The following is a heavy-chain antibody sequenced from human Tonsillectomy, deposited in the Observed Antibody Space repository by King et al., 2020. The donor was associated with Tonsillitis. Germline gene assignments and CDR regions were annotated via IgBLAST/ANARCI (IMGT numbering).Heavy chain of an antibody. D-gene: IGHD2-15*01. J-gene: IGHJ6*02. CDR3: ARRDAALDYYYYGMDV. CDR2: ISYDGSNK. CDR1: GFTFSSYA. Sequence: VQLVESGGGVVQPGRSLRLSCAASGFTFSSYAMHWVRQAPGKGLEWVAVISYDGSNKYYADSVKGRFTISRDNSKNKLYLQMNSLRTEDTAVYSCARRDAALDYYYYGMDVWGQGTTVTVSS. V-gene: IGHV3-30-3*01.